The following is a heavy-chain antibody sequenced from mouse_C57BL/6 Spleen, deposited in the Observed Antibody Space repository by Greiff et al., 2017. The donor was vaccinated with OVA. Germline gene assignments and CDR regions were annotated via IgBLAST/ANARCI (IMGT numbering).Heavy chain of an antibody. V-gene: IGHV1-52*01. J-gene: IGHJ3*01. Sequence: QVQLQQPGAELVRPGSSVTLSCKASGYTFTSYWMHWVKQRPIQGLEWIGNIDPSDSEPHYNQKFKDKATLTVDTSSSTAYMQLSSLTSEDSAVYYGARGGGFAYWGQGTLVTVSA. CDR1: GYTFTSYW. CDR2: IDPSDSEP. CDR3: ARGGGFAY.